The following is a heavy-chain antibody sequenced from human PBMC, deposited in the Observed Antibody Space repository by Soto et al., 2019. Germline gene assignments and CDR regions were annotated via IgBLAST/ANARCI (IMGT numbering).Heavy chain of an antibody. CDR3: ARDYGDYDNWFDP. CDR2: INPNSGGT. D-gene: IGHD4-17*01. J-gene: IGHJ5*02. CDR1: GYTFTGYF. V-gene: IGHV1-2*02. Sequence: QVQLVQSGAEVKKPGASVKVSCMASGYTFTGYFMHWVRQAPGQGLEWMGWINPNSGGTSYAQKFQGRVTMTSETSISTAYMELTRLRSDDTAVYYCARDYGDYDNWFDPWGQGTLVTVSS.